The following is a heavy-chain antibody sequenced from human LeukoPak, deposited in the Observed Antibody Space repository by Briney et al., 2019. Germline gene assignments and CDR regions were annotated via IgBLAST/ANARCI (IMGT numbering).Heavy chain of an antibody. CDR1: GGSFSGYY. V-gene: IGHV4-34*01. CDR3: AREARMSGYCSGGSCYPAYYYYGMDV. Sequence: SETLSLTCAVYGGSFSGYYWSWIRQPPGKGLEWIGEINHSGSTNYNPSLKSRVTISVDTSKNQFSLKLSSVTAADTAVYYCAREARMSGYCSGGSCYPAYYYYGMDVWGQGTTVTVSS. D-gene: IGHD2-15*01. CDR2: INHSGST. J-gene: IGHJ6*02.